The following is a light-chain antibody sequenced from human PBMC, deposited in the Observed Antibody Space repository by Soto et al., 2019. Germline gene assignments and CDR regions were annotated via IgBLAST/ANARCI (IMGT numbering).Light chain of an antibody. V-gene: IGKV1-33*01. J-gene: IGKJ4*02. CDR3: QEYRCLPPFA. CDR2: DAS. CDR1: QDIGTT. Sequence: DIQMTQSPASLSESVGDRVTITFRASQDIGTTVTWYQQKPMKAPKLLIYDASTLETGVPVRFSGSGSGTTFTFTIGSMQPDDIASYLCQEYRCLPPFAFGGGTKVEL.